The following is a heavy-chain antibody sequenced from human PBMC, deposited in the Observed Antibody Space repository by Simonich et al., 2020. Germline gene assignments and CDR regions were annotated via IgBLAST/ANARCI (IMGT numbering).Heavy chain of an antibody. Sequence: QVQLQQWGAGLLKPSETLSLTCAVYGGSFSGYYWSWIRQPPGKGLEWIGEINHSGSTNYHPSLKSRVTISVDTSKNQVSLKLSSVTAADTAVYYCARRANWNWYFDLWGRGTLVTVSS. CDR2: INHSGST. J-gene: IGHJ2*01. CDR3: ARRANWNWYFDL. D-gene: IGHD1-1*01. CDR1: GGSFSGYY. V-gene: IGHV4-34*01.